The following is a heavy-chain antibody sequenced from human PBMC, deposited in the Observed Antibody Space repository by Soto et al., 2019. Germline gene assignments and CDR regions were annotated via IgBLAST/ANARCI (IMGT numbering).Heavy chain of an antibody. CDR1: GFTVSSNY. Sequence: EVQLVESGGGLIQPGGSLRLSCAASGFTVSSNYMSWVRQAPGKGLEWVSVIYSGGSTYYADSVKGRFTIPRDNSKNTLNRQMNSPSAENTSVYYCAKSRGWYATLDYWGQGTLVTVSS. CDR3: AKSRGWYATLDY. CDR2: IYSGGST. V-gene: IGHV3-53*01. J-gene: IGHJ4*02. D-gene: IGHD6-19*01.